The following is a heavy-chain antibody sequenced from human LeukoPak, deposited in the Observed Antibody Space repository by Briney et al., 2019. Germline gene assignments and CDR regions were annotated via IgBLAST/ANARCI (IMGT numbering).Heavy chain of an antibody. CDR1: GDSVSSNSAA. D-gene: IGHD3-22*01. CDR2: TYYRSKWYN. V-gene: IGHV6-1*01. Sequence: SQTLSLTCAISGDSVSSNSAAWNWIRQSPSRGLEWLGRTYYRSKWYNDYAVSVKSRIIINPDTSKNQFSLQLNSVTPEDTAVYYCARVADSSGYYAFDIWGQGTMVAVSS. CDR3: ARVADSSGYYAFDI. J-gene: IGHJ3*02.